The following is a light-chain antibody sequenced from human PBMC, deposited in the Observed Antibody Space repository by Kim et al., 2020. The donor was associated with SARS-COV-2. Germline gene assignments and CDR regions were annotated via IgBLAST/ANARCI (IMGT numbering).Light chain of an antibody. J-gene: IGLJ3*02. Sequence: SSELTQDPAVSVALGQTVRITCQGDSLRSYYASWYQQKPAQAPVLVIYGKNNRPSGIPDRFSGSSPGNTASLTITGAQAEDEADYYCNSRDSSGNPVFGGGTQLTVL. V-gene: IGLV3-19*01. CDR3: NSRDSSGNPV. CDR1: SLRSYY. CDR2: GKN.